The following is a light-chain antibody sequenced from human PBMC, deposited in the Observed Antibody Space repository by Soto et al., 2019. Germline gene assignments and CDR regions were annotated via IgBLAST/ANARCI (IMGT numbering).Light chain of an antibody. CDR2: DES. V-gene: IGKV3-11*01. J-gene: IGKJ2*01. CDR1: QSVSSD. CDR3: KQYNSHYT. Sequence: EIVLTQSRATLSLSLGERATFCCRASQSVSSDLVWYQQKPGQAPRLLIYDESNRATGVPARFSGSGSGTEFTLTISSLPPDDFASYYCKQYNSHYTFGQGTKVDIK.